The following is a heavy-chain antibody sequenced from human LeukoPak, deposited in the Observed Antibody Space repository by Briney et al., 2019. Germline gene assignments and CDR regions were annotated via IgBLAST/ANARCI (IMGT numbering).Heavy chain of an antibody. Sequence: GGSLRLSCAASGFTFSSYAMHWDRQAPGKGLEWVAVISYDKSNKYYADSVKGRFTISRDNSKNTLYLQMNSLKTEDTAVYYCARDGSPSGTYQQGYFDYWGQRTLVTVSS. CDR1: GFTFSSYA. CDR3: ARDGSPSGTYQQGYFDY. J-gene: IGHJ4*02. D-gene: IGHD1-26*01. CDR2: ISYDKSNK. V-gene: IGHV3-30-3*01.